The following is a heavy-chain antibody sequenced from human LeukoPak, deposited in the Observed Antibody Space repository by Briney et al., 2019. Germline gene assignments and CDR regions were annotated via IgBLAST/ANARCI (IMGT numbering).Heavy chain of an antibody. Sequence: SETLSLTCGVSGGSISNTNWWTWVRQPPGKGLEWIGEVNLQGSTNYNPSLKSRVAISVDKSENHISLKLTSVTAADTAVYYCAKSQVLLWFGELALDYWGQGTLVTVSS. CDR2: VNLQGST. V-gene: IGHV4-4*02. CDR3: AKSQVLLWFGELALDY. D-gene: IGHD3-10*01. J-gene: IGHJ4*02. CDR1: GGSISNTNW.